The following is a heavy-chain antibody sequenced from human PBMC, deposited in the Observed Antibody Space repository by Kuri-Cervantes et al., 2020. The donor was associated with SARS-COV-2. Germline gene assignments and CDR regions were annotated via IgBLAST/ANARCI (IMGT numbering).Heavy chain of an antibody. V-gene: IGHV3-30*14. Sequence: GESLKISCAASGFTFSSCAMYWVRQAPGKGLEWVAVISYDGSNKYYADSVKGRFTISRDNSKNTLYLQMNSLRAEDTAVYYCARDVNRGYYYGMDVWGQGTTVTVSS. D-gene: IGHD1-14*01. J-gene: IGHJ6*02. CDR2: ISYDGSNK. CDR3: ARDVNRGYYYGMDV. CDR1: GFTFSSCA.